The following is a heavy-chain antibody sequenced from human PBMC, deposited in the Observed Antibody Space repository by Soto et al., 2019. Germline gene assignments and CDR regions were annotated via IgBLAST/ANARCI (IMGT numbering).Heavy chain of an antibody. CDR1: GCSSSRYY. D-gene: IGHD6-13*01. CDR3: ARGEGYSSSWRTYYYYGMDV. Sequence: PSGTLSLTFTVSGCSSSRYYWSWIRQPPGKGLEWIGYIYYSGSTNYNPSLKSRVTISVDTSKNQFSLKLSSVTAADTAVYYCARGEGYSSSWRTYYYYGMDVWGQGTTVTVSS. CDR2: IYYSGST. J-gene: IGHJ6*02. V-gene: IGHV4-59*01.